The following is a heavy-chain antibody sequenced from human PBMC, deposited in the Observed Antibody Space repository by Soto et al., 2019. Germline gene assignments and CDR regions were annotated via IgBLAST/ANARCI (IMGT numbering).Heavy chain of an antibody. CDR1: GFTVSSNY. D-gene: IGHD6-13*01. J-gene: IGHJ4*02. CDR3: ARGPIAAAGNGFDY. V-gene: IGHV3-53*02. Sequence: EVQLVETGGGLIQPGGSLRLSCAASGFTVSSNYMSWVRQAPGKGLEWVSVIYSGGSTYYADSVKGRFTISRDNSKNTLYLQMNSLRAEDTAAYYCARGPIAAAGNGFDYWGQGTLVTVSS. CDR2: IYSGGST.